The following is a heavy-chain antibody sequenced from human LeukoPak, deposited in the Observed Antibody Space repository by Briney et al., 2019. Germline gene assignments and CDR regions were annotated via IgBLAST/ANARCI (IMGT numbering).Heavy chain of an antibody. D-gene: IGHD3-3*01. J-gene: IGHJ6*03. CDR2: ISYSGST. CDR1: DDSFSTHY. CDR3: ARDALFWSGYEYYYYYMDV. Sequence: SETLSLTCTVSDDSFSTHYWTWIRQPPGKGLEWIGYISYSGSTNYNPSLKSRVTISVDTSKNQFSLKLSSVTAADTAVYYCARDALFWSGYEYYYYYMDVWGKGTTVTVSS. V-gene: IGHV4-59*11.